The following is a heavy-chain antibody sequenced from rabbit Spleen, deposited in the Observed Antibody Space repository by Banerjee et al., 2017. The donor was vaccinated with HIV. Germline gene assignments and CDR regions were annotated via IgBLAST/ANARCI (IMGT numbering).Heavy chain of an antibody. CDR1: GFSFSSNYY. J-gene: IGHJ4*01. D-gene: IGHD1-1*01. Sequence: QEQLVESGGDLVQPEGSLTLTCTASGFSFSSNYYMCWVRQAPGKGLEWIACIYAGSCSSTYYASWAKGRFTISKTSSTTVALQMTSLTAADTATYFCARSASTSGDYFTLWGPGTLVTVS. CDR2: IYAGSCSST. CDR3: ARSASTSGDYFTL. V-gene: IGHV1S45*01.